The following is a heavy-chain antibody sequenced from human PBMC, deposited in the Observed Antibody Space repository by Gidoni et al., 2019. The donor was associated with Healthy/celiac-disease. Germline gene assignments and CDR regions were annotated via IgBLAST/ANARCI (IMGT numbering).Heavy chain of an antibody. CDR2: IIPIFGTA. D-gene: IGHD6-13*01. Sequence: QVQLVQSGAEGKKPGSSVKVSCKASGGTFSSYAISWVRQAPGQGLEWMGGIIPIFGTANYAQKFQGRVTITADESTSTDYMELSSLRSEDTAVYYCARDKPVGIAAAGKGLDYWGQGTLVTVSS. CDR1: GGTFSSYA. CDR3: ARDKPVGIAAAGKGLDY. J-gene: IGHJ4*02. V-gene: IGHV1-69*01.